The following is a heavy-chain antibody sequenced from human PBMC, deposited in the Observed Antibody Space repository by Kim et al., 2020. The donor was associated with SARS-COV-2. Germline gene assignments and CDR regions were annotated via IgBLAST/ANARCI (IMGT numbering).Heavy chain of an antibody. CDR1: GGSVSSGSYF. CDR2: IYYSGNT. CDR3: ARAPNDFLSGYPYYFDY. V-gene: IGHV4-61*01. D-gene: IGHD3-3*01. J-gene: IGHJ4*02. Sequence: SETLSLTCTVSGGSVSSGSYFWSWIRQPPGKGLEWIGYIYYSGNTNYNPSLKSRVTMPVDTSKNQFSLKLRSVTAADTAVYYCARAPNDFLSGYPYYFDYWGQGTLVTVSS.